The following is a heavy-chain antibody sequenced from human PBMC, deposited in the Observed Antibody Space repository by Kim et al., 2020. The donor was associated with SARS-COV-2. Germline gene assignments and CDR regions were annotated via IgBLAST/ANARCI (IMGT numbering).Heavy chain of an antibody. J-gene: IGHJ4*02. V-gene: IGHV4-59*01. D-gene: IGHD3-9*01. CDR2: IYYSGST. Sequence: SETLSLTCTVSGGSISSYYWSWIRQPPGKGLEWIGYIYYSGSTNYNPSLKSRVTISVDTSKNQFSLKLSSVTAADTAVYYCARGGVLRYFDWLVDWGQGTLVTVSS. CDR3: ARGGVLRYFDWLVD. CDR1: GGSISSYY.